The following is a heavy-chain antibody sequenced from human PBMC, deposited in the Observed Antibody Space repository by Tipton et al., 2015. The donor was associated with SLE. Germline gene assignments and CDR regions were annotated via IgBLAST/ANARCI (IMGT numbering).Heavy chain of an antibody. D-gene: IGHD1-26*01. CDR2: IYTNGNT. V-gene: IGHV4-61*02. CDR3: AGGDKWELRNLDY. CDR1: GGSIGSGSYW. Sequence: TLSLTCTVSGGSIGSGSYWWSWIRQPAGKGLEWIGRIYTNGNTNYNPSLESRVTMSVDTSKNQLSLKLSSVTAADTAVYYCAGGDKWELRNLDYWGQGTLVTVSS. J-gene: IGHJ4*02.